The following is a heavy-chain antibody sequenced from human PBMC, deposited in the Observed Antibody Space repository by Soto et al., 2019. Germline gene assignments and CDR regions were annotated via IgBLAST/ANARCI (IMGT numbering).Heavy chain of an antibody. D-gene: IGHD3-16*02. J-gene: IGHJ6*02. CDR3: ARDLMITFGGVIANYYYYGMDV. CDR1: GFTFSSYW. V-gene: IGHV3-7*01. Sequence: PGGSLRLSXAASGFTFSSYWMSWVRQAPGKGLEWVANIKQDGSEKYYVDSVKGRFTISRDNAKNSLYLQMNSLRAEDTAVYYCARDLMITFGGVIANYYYYGMDVWGQGTTVTVSS. CDR2: IKQDGSEK.